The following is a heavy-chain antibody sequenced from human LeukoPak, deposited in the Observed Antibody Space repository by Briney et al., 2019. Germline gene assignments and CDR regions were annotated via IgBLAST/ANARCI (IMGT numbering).Heavy chain of an antibody. J-gene: IGHJ4*02. CDR1: GGSISSYY. CDR2: IYYSGST. D-gene: IGHD6-19*01. Sequence: SETLSLTCTVSGGSISSYYWSWIRQPPGKGLEWIGYIYYSGSTNYNPSLKSRVTISVDTSKNQFSLKLSSVTAADTAVYYCAVHGYSSGWYYFDYWGQGTLVTVSS. CDR3: AVHGYSSGWYYFDY. V-gene: IGHV4-59*08.